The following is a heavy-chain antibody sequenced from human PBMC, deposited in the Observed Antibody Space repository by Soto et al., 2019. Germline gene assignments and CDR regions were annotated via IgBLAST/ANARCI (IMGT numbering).Heavy chain of an antibody. Sequence: SETLSLTCAVYGGSFSGYYWSWIRQPPGKGLEWIGEINHSGSTNYNPSLKSRVTISVDTSKNQFSLKLSSVTAADTAVYYWARGKDVTVFDYWGQGTLVTVSS. D-gene: IGHD4-17*01. V-gene: IGHV4-34*01. CDR1: GGSFSGYY. CDR2: INHSGST. CDR3: ARGKDVTVFDY. J-gene: IGHJ4*02.